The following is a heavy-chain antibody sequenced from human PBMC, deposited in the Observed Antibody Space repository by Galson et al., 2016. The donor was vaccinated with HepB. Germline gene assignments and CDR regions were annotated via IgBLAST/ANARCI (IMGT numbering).Heavy chain of an antibody. D-gene: IGHD3-10*01. CDR1: GGSISSGGYY. CDR2: IXXSGST. J-gene: IGHJ6*04. CDR3: ARSGSPNYDFFYGMDV. V-gene: IGHV4-31*01. Sequence: TLSLTCTVSGGSISSGGYYWSWIRQHPGXXLEXXXYIXXSGSTYYNPSLKSQVTISVDTSKNQFSLKLSSVTAADTAVYYCARSGSPNYDFFYGMDVWGKGTTVTVSS.